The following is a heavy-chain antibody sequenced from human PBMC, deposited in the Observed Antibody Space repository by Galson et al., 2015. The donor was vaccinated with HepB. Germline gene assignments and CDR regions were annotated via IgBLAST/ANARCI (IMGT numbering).Heavy chain of an antibody. J-gene: IGHJ4*02. CDR2: ISAYNGNT. CDR1: GYSFTTFG. CDR3: ARLGAAAGFLDY. V-gene: IGHV1-18*01. Sequence: SVKVSCKASGYSFTTFGITWVRQAPGQGLEWMGWISAYNGNTNYARKLQGRVTMTTDTSTNTAYMELRSLRSDDTAVYLCARLGAAAGFLDYWGQGTLVTVFS. D-gene: IGHD6-13*01.